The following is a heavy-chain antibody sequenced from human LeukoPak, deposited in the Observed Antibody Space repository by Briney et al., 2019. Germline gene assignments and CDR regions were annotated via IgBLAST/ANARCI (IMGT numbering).Heavy chain of an antibody. Sequence: GGSRRLSCAASGFTFSSYSMNGGRRAPGKGLGWGSYISMSSSIIYYAGSLKGRSTISRHNANNSLYLQMNSLRAEDTAVYYCARLDIVANSRPFDYWGQGTLVTVSS. CDR3: ARLDIVANSRPFDY. J-gene: IGHJ4*02. CDR2: ISMSSSII. CDR1: GFTFSSYS. D-gene: IGHD2-2*03. V-gene: IGHV3-48*01.